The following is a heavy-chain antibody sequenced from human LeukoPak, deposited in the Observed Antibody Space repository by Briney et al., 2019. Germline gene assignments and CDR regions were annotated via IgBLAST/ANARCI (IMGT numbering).Heavy chain of an antibody. Sequence: PSETLSLTCTVSGGSISSYYWSWIRQPAGKGLEWIGRIYTSGSTTYNPSLKSRVTMSVDTSKSQFSLNLMSVTAADTAVYYCTRDTGTTGEVKFDPWGQGTLVTVSS. J-gene: IGHJ5*02. V-gene: IGHV4-4*07. CDR1: GGSISSYY. CDR2: IYTSGST. D-gene: IGHD4-17*01. CDR3: TRDTGTTGEVKFDP.